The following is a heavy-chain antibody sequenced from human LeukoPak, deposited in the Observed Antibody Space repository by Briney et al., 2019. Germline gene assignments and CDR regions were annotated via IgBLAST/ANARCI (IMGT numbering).Heavy chain of an antibody. CDR1: GGSFSTYY. CDR2: INHSGST. CDR3: ARGLRHFDY. Sequence: SETLSLTCAVYGGSFSTYYWSWIRQPPGKGLEWIGEINHSGSTNYNPSLKSRVTISVDTSKNQFSLKLSSVTAEDTAVYYCARGLRHFDYWGQGTLVTVSS. V-gene: IGHV4-34*01. J-gene: IGHJ4*02.